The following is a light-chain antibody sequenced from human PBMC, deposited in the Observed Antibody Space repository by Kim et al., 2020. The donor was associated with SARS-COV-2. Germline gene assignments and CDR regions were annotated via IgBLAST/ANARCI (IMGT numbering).Light chain of an antibody. J-gene: IGLJ1*01. CDR2: GKD. CDR3: ASRDSSVNLFV. Sequence: SSELTQDPSVSVALGQTVWISCQGDSLRTYFAYWYQQKPGQAPKLVIYGKDKRPSGIPARFSGSGSGNTASLTITGPQAEDEADYYCASRDSSVNLFVFGSGTKVTVL. CDR1: SLRTYF. V-gene: IGLV3-19*01.